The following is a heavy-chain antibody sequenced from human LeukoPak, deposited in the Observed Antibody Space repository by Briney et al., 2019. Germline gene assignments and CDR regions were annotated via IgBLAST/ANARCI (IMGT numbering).Heavy chain of an antibody. CDR3: ARNSSGNYFDY. CDR2: IYNSGST. Sequence: SETLSLTCAVSGNSISNTYYWGWIRQPPGKELEWIGSIYNSGSTHYNPSLKSRVTISVDTSKNQFSLKLDSVTAADTAVYYCARNSSGNYFDYWGQGTLVTVSS. V-gene: IGHV4-38-2*01. J-gene: IGHJ4*02. CDR1: GNSISNTYY. D-gene: IGHD1-26*01.